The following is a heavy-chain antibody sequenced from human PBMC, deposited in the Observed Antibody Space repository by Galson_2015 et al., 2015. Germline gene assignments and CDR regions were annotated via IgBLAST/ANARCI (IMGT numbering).Heavy chain of an antibody. CDR3: ARDLHDTYGYYYYGMDV. J-gene: IGHJ6*02. CDR1: GFTFSTYE. V-gene: IGHV3-48*03. CDR2: ISTSGSSI. Sequence: SLRLSCAASGFTFSTYEMNWVRQAPGKGLEWVSYISTSGSSIYYADSVKGRFTISRDNAKNSLYLQMNSLRAEDTAVYYCARDLHDTYGYYYYGMDVWGQGTTVTVSS. D-gene: IGHD3-9*01.